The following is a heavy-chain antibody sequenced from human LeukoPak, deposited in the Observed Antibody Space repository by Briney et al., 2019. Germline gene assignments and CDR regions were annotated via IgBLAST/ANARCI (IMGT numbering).Heavy chain of an antibody. CDR1: GGSISNHY. CDR3: ARHPTALVSYGFDP. D-gene: IGHD5-18*01. Sequence: PSETLSLTCTVSGGSISNHYWSWIRQPPGKGLEWIGYIYSIGSTNYNPSLKSRVTISVDTSKNQFSLKLSSVTAADTAIYYCARHPTALVSYGFDPWGQGTLVTVSS. CDR2: IYSIGST. J-gene: IGHJ5*02. V-gene: IGHV4-59*08.